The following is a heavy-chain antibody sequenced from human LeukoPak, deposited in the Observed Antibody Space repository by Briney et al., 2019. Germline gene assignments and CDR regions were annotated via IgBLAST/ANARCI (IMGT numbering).Heavy chain of an antibody. V-gene: IGHV3-30-3*01. J-gene: IGHJ4*02. CDR1: RFTFSSYA. Sequence: GGSLRLSCAASRFTFSSYAMHWVRRAPGKGLEWVALISYDGSNENYPASVEGRFTISRDNSKNTLYLQMNSLRAEDTAVYYCAREGAVAGNDYWGQGTLVTVSS. D-gene: IGHD6-19*01. CDR3: AREGAVAGNDY. CDR2: ISYDGSNE.